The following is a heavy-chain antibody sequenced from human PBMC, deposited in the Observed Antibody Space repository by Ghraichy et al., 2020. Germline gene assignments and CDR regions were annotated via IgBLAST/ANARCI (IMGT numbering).Heavy chain of an antibody. CDR1: GVTFSSFD. Sequence: GGSLRLSCAASGVTFSSFDMTWALQAPGKGLELVSSISGSGGTTYYADSVKGRFTISRDNSKNTLYLQMNSLRAEDTAVYYCAKVAAALFYPWGQGTLVTVAS. CDR2: ISGSGGTT. V-gene: IGHV3-23*01. D-gene: IGHD6-25*01. CDR3: AKVAAALFYP. J-gene: IGHJ5*02.